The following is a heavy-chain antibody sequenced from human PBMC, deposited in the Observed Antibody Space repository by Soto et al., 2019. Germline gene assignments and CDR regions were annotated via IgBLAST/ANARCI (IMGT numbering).Heavy chain of an antibody. V-gene: IGHV1-46*01. J-gene: IGHJ4*02. CDR2: INPSGGST. Sequence: VCSKVSCETFINHDSHWMRQAPRQGLEWTGIINPSGGSTSYAQKFQGRVTMTRDTSTSTVYMELSSLRSEDTAVYYCARDRLTGTDYYDSSGAYYFDYWGQGTLVTVSS. D-gene: IGHD3-22*01. CDR1: CETFINHD. CDR3: ARDRLTGTDYYDSSGAYYFDY.